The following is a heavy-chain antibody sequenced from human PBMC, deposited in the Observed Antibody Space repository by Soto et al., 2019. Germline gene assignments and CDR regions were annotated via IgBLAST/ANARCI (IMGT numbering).Heavy chain of an antibody. CDR1: GYTFTRNY. CDR2: ISPSGGKT. CDR3: ARASGSYPSSHFDY. D-gene: IGHD1-26*01. J-gene: IGHJ4*02. V-gene: IGHV1-46*01. Sequence: ASVKVSCKASGYTFTRNYVHWVRQAPGQGLEWMGVISPSGGKTNYAQKFQGRVTMTRDASTSTVYMELSGLRSEDTAVYYCARASGSYPSSHFDYWGQGTLVTVSS.